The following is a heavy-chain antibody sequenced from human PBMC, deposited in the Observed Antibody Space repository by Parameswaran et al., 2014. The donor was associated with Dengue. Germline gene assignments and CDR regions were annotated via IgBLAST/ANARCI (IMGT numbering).Heavy chain of an antibody. Sequence: WVRQAPGQGLEWMGGIIPIFGTANYAQKFQGRVTITADESTSTAYMELSSLRSEDTAVYYCARAGEGVKTGDTAMVYDYWGQGTLVTVSS. CDR3: ARAGEGVKTGDTAMVYDY. V-gene: IGHV1-69*01. J-gene: IGHJ4*02. CDR2: IIPIFGTA. D-gene: IGHD5-18*01.